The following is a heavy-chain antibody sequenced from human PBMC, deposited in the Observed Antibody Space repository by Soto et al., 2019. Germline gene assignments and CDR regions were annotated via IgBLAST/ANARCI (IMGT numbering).Heavy chain of an antibody. Sequence: QVQLVQSGDEVKKPGASVKVSCKASGYTFTSYGISCVRQAPGQGLEWMGWISAYNGNTNYTQKLQGRVTMTTDTSTSTAYMELRSLRSDDTAVYYCARRVAGIAAAGTPYNWFDPWGQGTLVTVSS. V-gene: IGHV1-18*01. CDR1: GYTFTSYG. CDR2: ISAYNGNT. CDR3: ARRVAGIAAAGTPYNWFDP. J-gene: IGHJ5*02. D-gene: IGHD6-13*01.